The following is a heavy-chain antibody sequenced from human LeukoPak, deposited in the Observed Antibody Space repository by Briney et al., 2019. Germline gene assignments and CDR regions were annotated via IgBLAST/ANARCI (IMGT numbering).Heavy chain of an antibody. Sequence: GGSLRLSCAASGFAFSSHGMHWVRQAPGKGLEWVAFILYDGSNKYHADSVKGRFTISRDNSKNTLYLQMNSLRTEDTAVYYCAKGIRQQLVEEYWGQGTLVTVSS. J-gene: IGHJ4*02. V-gene: IGHV3-30*02. CDR1: GFAFSSHG. CDR2: ILYDGSNK. D-gene: IGHD6-13*01. CDR3: AKGIRQQLVEEY.